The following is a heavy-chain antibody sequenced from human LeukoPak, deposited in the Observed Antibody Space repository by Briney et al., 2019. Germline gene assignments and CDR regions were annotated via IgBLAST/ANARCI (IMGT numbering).Heavy chain of an antibody. D-gene: IGHD1-26*01. J-gene: IGHJ4*02. CDR3: AKAEGWELPPQGEYFDH. CDR1: GFTFGDYA. V-gene: IGHV3-9*01. CDR2: ILWNSGSK. Sequence: PGGSLRLSCAASGFTFGDYAMHWVRQAPGKGLEWVSGILWNSGSKAYADSVKGRFSISRDNAKNSLHLQMDSLRVEDTALYYCAKAEGWELPPQGEYFDHWGLGTLVTVSS.